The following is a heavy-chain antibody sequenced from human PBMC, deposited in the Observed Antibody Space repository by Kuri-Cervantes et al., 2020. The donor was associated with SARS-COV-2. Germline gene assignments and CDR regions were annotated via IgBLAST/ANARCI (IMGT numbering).Heavy chain of an antibody. CDR1: GGSISSYY. D-gene: IGHD6-19*01. V-gene: IGHV4-59*01. Sequence: SETLSLTCTVSGGSISSYYWSWIRQPPGKGLEWIGYIYYSGSTNYNPSLKSRVTISVDTSKNQFSLKLSSVTAADTAVYYCAGEQWLGPFDYWGQGTLVT. J-gene: IGHJ4*02. CDR2: IYYSGST. CDR3: AGEQWLGPFDY.